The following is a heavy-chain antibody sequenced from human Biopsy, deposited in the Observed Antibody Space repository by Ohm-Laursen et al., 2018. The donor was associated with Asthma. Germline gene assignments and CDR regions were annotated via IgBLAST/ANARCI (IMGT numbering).Heavy chain of an antibody. V-gene: IGHV4-61*01. CDR2: ISYSGST. CDR3: ARVPTTLRYFDL. Sequence: GTLSLTCTVSGGPVSSGSYYWSWIRQPPGKGLAWVSYISYSGSTDYNPSLKSRLTISMDTSKNQFSLKLSSVTAADTAVYYCARVPTTLRYFDLWGRGTLVTVSS. D-gene: IGHD2-15*01. CDR1: GGPVSSGSYY. J-gene: IGHJ2*01.